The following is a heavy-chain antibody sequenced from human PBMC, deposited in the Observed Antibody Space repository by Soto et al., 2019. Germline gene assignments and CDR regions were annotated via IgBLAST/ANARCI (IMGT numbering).Heavy chain of an antibody. CDR2: ISYDGSNK. V-gene: IGHV3-30-3*01. J-gene: IGHJ6*02. CDR3: ARDEIRFSWAYGMDV. Sequence: QVQLVESGGGVVQPGRSLRLSCAASGFTFSSYAMHWVRQAPGKGLEWVAVISYDGSNKYYADSVKGRFTISRDNSKNTLYLQMNSLRAEDTAVYYCARDEIRFSWAYGMDVWGQGTTDTVSS. D-gene: IGHD3-3*01. CDR1: GFTFSSYA.